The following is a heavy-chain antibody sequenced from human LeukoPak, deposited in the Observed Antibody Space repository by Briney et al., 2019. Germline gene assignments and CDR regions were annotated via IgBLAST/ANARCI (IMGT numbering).Heavy chain of an antibody. D-gene: IGHD3-10*01. V-gene: IGHV3-7*03. CDR2: IKQDGTKK. Sequence: GGSLRLSCAASGFTFSSYWMSWVRQAPGKGLEWVANIKQDGTKKYYVDSVKGRFTVSRDSAKNSLYLQMNSLRPEDTALYYCVKDMNPGGADVWGQGTTVTVSS. CDR1: GFTFSSYW. J-gene: IGHJ6*02. CDR3: VKDMNPGGADV.